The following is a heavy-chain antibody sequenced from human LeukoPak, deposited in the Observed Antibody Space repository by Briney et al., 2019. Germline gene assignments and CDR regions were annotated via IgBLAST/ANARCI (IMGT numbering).Heavy chain of an antibody. CDR2: IYPGDSDT. CDR3: ARPLAVAGTSWSEIDAFDI. Sequence: GASLQISCKGSGYIFTSYWIGWVRQVPGKGLEWMGIIYPGDSDTRDSPSFQGQVTISADKSISTAYLQWSSLKASDTAMYYCARPLAVAGTSWSEIDAFDIWGQGTMVTVSS. D-gene: IGHD6-19*01. V-gene: IGHV5-51*01. CDR1: GYIFTSYW. J-gene: IGHJ3*02.